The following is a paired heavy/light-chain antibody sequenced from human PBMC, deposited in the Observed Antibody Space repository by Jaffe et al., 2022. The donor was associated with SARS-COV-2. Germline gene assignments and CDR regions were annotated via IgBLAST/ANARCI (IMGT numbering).Light chain of an antibody. J-gene: IGKJ4*01. Sequence: DIQLTQSPSFLSASVGDRVTITCRASLDISSYLAWYQQKPGKAPKLLIYAASTLQSGVPSRFSGSGSGTEFALTISSLQPEDFATYYCQQLNLYPRTFGGGTKVEI. CDR3: QQLNLYPRT. V-gene: IGKV1-9*01. CDR2: AAS. CDR1: LDISSY.
Heavy chain of an antibody. J-gene: IGHJ5*02. CDR3: ARAYDSSAFYWNWLDP. V-gene: IGHV4-31*03. Sequence: QVQLQESGPGLVKPSQTLSLTCTVSGGSISNNDYSWTWIRQYPGKGLEWIGNIYYSGSTHYNPSLKSRVTMSVDTSNNQFSLKLSSVTAADTAMYYCARAYDSSAFYWNWLDPWGQGTLVTVSS. CDR2: IYYSGST. CDR1: GGSISNNDYS. D-gene: IGHD3-22*01.